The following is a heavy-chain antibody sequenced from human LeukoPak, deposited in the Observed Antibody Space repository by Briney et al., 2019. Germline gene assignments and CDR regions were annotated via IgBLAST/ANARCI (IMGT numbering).Heavy chain of an antibody. J-gene: IGHJ4*02. D-gene: IGHD4-17*01. Sequence: GGSLRLSCAASGFTVSSNYMSWVRQAPGKGLEWVSVIYSGGSTYYADSVKGRFTISRDNSKNTLYLQMNSLRAEDTAVYSCAKDGLGTTVTSLFDYWGQGTLVTVSS. CDR3: AKDGLGTTVTSLFDY. V-gene: IGHV3-53*01. CDR2: IYSGGST. CDR1: GFTVSSNY.